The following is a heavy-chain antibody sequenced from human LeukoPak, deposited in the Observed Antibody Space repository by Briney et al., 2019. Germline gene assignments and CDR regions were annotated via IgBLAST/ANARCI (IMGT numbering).Heavy chain of an antibody. Sequence: PGGSLRLSCAASGFTFATYAMSWVRQAPGKGLEWVSVIYSGGSTYYADSVKGRFTISRDNSKNTLYLQMNSLRAEDTAVYYCARATVTTFIYYGMDVWGQGTTVTVSS. V-gene: IGHV3-53*01. CDR2: IYSGGST. J-gene: IGHJ6*02. D-gene: IGHD4-17*01. CDR3: ARATVTTFIYYGMDV. CDR1: GFTFATYA.